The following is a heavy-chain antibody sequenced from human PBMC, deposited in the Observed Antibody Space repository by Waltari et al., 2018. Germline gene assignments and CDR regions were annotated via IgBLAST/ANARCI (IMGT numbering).Heavy chain of an antibody. V-gene: IGHV4-39*01. CDR1: GGSISSISYY. Sequence: QLQLQESGPGLVKPSETLSLTCTVSGGSISSISYYWGWIRQSPGKGLEWIVSIYCRGSTYYDPTLKSRVTISGDTSKYQFTRKRSSVTAADTAVYYCARHWKKSGYRFDPWGQGTLVTVSS. CDR2: IYCRGST. J-gene: IGHJ5*02. CDR3: ARHWKKSGYRFDP. D-gene: IGHD5-12*01.